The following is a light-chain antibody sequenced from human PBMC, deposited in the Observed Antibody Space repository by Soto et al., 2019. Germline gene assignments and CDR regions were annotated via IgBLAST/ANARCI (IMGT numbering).Light chain of an antibody. CDR2: DAS. Sequence: EIVLTQSPATLSLSPGERATLSCRASQSVSSYLAWYQQKPGQAPRLLIYDASNRATGIPARFSGSGSGTDFTLTISSLEPEDFAVYYCQQYGSYRTFGQGTKVDI. CDR1: QSVSSY. J-gene: IGKJ1*01. V-gene: IGKV3-11*01. CDR3: QQYGSYRT.